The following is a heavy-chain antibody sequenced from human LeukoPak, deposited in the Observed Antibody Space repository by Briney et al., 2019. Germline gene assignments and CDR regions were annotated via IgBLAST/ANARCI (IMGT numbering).Heavy chain of an antibody. CDR3: ARDLSVAAADYYYGR. Sequence: PGRSLRLSCAASRFTFCTYAMDWGRQGPGKGLEWLLGITNHGRDTHYAHSLKGRFTISVDNSKNTFFLQMSCLRGEDTAVYYCARDLSVAAADYYYGRWGHGTLVTVS. V-gene: IGHV3-30*04. CDR2: ITNHGRDT. CDR1: RFTFCTYA. J-gene: IGHJ4*01. D-gene: IGHD2-15*01.